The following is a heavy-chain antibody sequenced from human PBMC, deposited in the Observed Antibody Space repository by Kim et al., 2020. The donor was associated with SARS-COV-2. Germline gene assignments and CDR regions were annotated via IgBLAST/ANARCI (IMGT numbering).Heavy chain of an antibody. D-gene: IGHD1-20*01. V-gene: IGHV4-31*03. CDR1: GGSISSGGYY. CDR3: ARDITGTEHDWYFDL. J-gene: IGHJ2*01. CDR2: IYYSGST. Sequence: SETLSLTCTVSGGSISSGGYYWSWIRQHPGKGLEWIGYIYYSGSTYYNPSLKSRVTISVDTSKNQFSLKLSSVTAADTAVYYCARDITGTEHDWYFDLWGRGTLVTVSS.